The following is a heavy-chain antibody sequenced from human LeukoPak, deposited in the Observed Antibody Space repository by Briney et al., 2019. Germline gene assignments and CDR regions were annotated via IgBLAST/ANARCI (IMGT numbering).Heavy chain of an antibody. Sequence: KPSETLSLTCTVSGGSISRYYWSWIRQPPGTGLEWIGYIYYTGRADYNPSLKSRVSMSVDTSKNQFSLKLSSVTAADTAVYYCARANPNWNPPDYWGQGTLVTVSS. D-gene: IGHD1-1*01. CDR2: IYYTGRA. J-gene: IGHJ4*02. CDR1: GGSISRYY. V-gene: IGHV4-59*08. CDR3: ARANPNWNPPDY.